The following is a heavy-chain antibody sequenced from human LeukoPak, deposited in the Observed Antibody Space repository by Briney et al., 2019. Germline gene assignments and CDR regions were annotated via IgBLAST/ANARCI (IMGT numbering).Heavy chain of an antibody. CDR3: ARHVLSGYLNYWYFDL. J-gene: IGHJ2*01. V-gene: IGHV4-34*01. D-gene: IGHD3-3*01. Sequence: SETLSLTCAVYGGSFRGYYWTWIRQPPGKGLEWIGEINRGGDTNYNPSLKSRVTISVDTSRTQVSLKLNSVTAADTAVYYCARHVLSGYLNYWYFDLWGRGTLVTVSP. CDR2: INRGGDT. CDR1: GGSFRGYY.